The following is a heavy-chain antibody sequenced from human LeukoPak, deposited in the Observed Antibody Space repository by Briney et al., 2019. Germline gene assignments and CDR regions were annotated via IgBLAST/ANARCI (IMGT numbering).Heavy chain of an antibody. CDR1: GYTFTSYY. CDR2: INPSGGST. J-gene: IGHJ5*02. CDR3: ARDWLGIAVASGNWFDP. V-gene: IGHV1-46*01. D-gene: IGHD6-19*01. Sequence: ASVKVSCKASGYTFTSYYMHWVRQAPGQGLGWMGIINPSGGSTSYAQKFQGRVTMTRDTSTSTVYMELSSLRSGDTAVYYCARDWLGIAVASGNWFDPWGQGTLVTVSS.